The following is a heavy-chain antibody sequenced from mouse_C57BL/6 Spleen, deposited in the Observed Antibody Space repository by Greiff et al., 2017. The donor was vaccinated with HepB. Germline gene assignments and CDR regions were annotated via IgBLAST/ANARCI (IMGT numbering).Heavy chain of an antibody. CDR2: IWRGGST. Sequence: VQLQQSGPGLVQPSQSLSITCTVSGFSFTSYGVHWVRQSPGKGLEWLGVIWRGGSTDYNAAFMSRLSITKDNSKSHVFFKMNSLQADDTAIYYCAKNGGATDYAMDYWGQGTSVTVSS. CDR1: GFSFTSYG. CDR3: AKNGGATDYAMDY. V-gene: IGHV2-5*01. J-gene: IGHJ4*01.